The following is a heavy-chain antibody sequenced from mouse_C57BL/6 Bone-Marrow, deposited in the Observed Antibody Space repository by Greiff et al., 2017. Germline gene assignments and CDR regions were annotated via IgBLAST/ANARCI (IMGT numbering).Heavy chain of an antibody. V-gene: IGHV5-2*01. Sequence: DVQLVESGGGLVQPGESLKLSCESTEYAFPSYDMPWVRKTPEKRLELVAAINRDGGSTYYPHTMERRSIFSRDNTYKTLYLQMSSLTSEDTALYYCARMRVTAGFAYWGQGTLVTVSA. D-gene: IGHD2-3*01. J-gene: IGHJ3*01. CDR1: EYAFPSYD. CDR2: INRDGGST. CDR3: ARMRVTAGFAY.